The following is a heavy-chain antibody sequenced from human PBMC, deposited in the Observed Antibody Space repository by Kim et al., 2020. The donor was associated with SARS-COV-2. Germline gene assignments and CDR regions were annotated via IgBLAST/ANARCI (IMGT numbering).Heavy chain of an antibody. D-gene: IGHD5-18*01. CDR3: ALRYKGVTDNDFDY. Sequence: AQKFHGRVTITADESTGTAYMELSSLGSEDTAVYYCALRYKGVTDNDFDYWGQGTLVTVSS. V-gene: IGHV1-69*01. J-gene: IGHJ4*02.